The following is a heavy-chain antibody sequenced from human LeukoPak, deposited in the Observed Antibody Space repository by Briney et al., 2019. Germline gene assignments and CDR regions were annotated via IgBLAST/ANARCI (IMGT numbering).Heavy chain of an antibody. V-gene: IGHV3-48*04. J-gene: IGHJ3*02. Sequence: PGGSLRLSCAASGLTFSSYAMGWVRQAPGKGLEWVSYISNSGTIINYADSVKGRFTISRDNAKNSVHLQMNSLRAEDTAVYYCARETLGVAAFDIWGQGTMVTVSS. CDR3: ARETLGVAAFDI. CDR1: GLTFSSYA. D-gene: IGHD3-16*01. CDR2: ISNSGTII.